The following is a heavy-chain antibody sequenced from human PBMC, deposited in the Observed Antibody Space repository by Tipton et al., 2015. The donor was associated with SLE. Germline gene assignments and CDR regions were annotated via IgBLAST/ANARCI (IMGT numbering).Heavy chain of an antibody. Sequence: SLRLSCAASGFTFSNAWMSWVRQAPGKGLEWVGRIKSRTDGGTTDYAAPVKGRFTISRDDSKNTLYLQMNSLKTEDTAVYYCTTGFRYYDSSGYYPLLYGMDVWGQGTTVTVSS. CDR1: GFTFSNAW. D-gene: IGHD3-22*01. V-gene: IGHV3-15*01. CDR2: IKSRTDGGTT. J-gene: IGHJ6*02. CDR3: TTGFRYYDSSGYYPLLYGMDV.